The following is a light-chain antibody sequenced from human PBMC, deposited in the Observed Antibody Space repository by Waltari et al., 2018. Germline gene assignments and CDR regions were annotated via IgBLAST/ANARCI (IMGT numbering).Light chain of an antibody. Sequence: DIQMIQSPSSLSASVGDRVTITCRASQSISGYMNWYQQKLGKAPTLLIYGASNLQSGVSSMFSGSESESDFTLTISRLQPEDFATYYCQQSYIAPFTFGLGTKLEL. V-gene: IGKV1-39*01. CDR2: GAS. CDR1: QSISGY. CDR3: QQSYIAPFT. J-gene: IGKJ2*01.